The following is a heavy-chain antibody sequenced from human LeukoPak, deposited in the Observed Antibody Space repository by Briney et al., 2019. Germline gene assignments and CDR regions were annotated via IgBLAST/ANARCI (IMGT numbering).Heavy chain of an antibody. D-gene: IGHD6-19*01. CDR1: GFRFSYHD. J-gene: IGHJ4*02. V-gene: IGHV3-21*01. CDR2: ISSSSSYI. Sequence: GGSLRLSCAASGFRFSYHDMHWVRQAPGKGLEWVSSISSSSSYIYYADSVKGRFTISRDNAKNSLYLQMNSLRAEDTAVYYCARDPWQWLVLGYFDYWGQGTLVTVSS. CDR3: ARDPWQWLVLGYFDY.